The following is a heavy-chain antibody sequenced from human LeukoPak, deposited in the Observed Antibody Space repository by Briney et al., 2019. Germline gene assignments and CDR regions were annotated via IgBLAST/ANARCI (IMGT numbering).Heavy chain of an antibody. V-gene: IGHV3-21*01. CDR1: GFTFSSYS. CDR2: ISSSSSYI. D-gene: IGHD3-10*01. J-gene: IGHJ4*02. Sequence: GGSLRLSCAASGFTFSSYSTNWVRQAPGKGLEWVSSISSSSSYIYYADSVKGRFTISRDNAKNSLYLQMNSLRAEDTAVYYCARYDDYYGSGSYYIWGQGTLVTVSS. CDR3: ARYDDYYGSGSYYI.